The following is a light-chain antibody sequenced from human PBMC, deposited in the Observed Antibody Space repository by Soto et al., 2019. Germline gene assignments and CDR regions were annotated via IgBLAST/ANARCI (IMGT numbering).Light chain of an antibody. CDR3: QSADSSGTYVV. V-gene: IGLV3-25*02. Sequence: SYELTQPPSVSVSPGQTARITCSGDALPKHYAYWYQQKPCQAPVLVIYKDSERPSGNPERFSGSSSGTTVTLTISGVQAEDEADYYCQSADSSGTYVVFGGGSKLTVL. CDR1: ALPKHY. J-gene: IGLJ2*01. CDR2: KDS.